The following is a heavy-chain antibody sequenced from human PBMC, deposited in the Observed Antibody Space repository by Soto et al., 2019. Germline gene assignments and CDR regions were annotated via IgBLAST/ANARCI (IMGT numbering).Heavy chain of an antibody. D-gene: IGHD1-26*01. Sequence: GGSLRLSFAASGITFSNHYMSWVRQAPGKGLEWVAYISTSGSPIYYADSVQGRSTISRDNAKSSLYLQRNSRRAQDTAIYYWARDERSWVGSRSLDAWGQGTLVTVSS. V-gene: IGHV3-11*01. CDR3: ARDERSWVGSRSLDA. CDR1: GITFSNHY. CDR2: ISTSGSPI. J-gene: IGHJ5*02.